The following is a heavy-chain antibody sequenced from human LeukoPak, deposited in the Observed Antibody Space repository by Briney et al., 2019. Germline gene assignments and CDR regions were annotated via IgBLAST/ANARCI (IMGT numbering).Heavy chain of an antibody. CDR1: GFTLSSYA. CDR3: AKGASYYYYMDV. Sequence: GGSLRLSCVVSGFTLSSYAMSWVRQAPGKGLEWVSGISWNSGSIGYADSVKGRFTISRDNAKNSLYLQMNSLRAEDTALYYCAKGASYYYYMDVWGKGTTVTISS. V-gene: IGHV3-9*01. CDR2: ISWNSGSI. J-gene: IGHJ6*03.